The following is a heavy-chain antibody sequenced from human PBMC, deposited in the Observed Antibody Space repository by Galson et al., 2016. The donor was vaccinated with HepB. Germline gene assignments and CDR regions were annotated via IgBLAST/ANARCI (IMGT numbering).Heavy chain of an antibody. CDR3: AKSSGIWFGYFDS. Sequence: SLRLSCAASGFTFSSQAMTWVRQAPGKGLESVSCISGSGGGDTTTWYADSVRGRFAITRDDSKNTVYLQMNSLRADDTAGYYCAKSSGIWFGYFDSWGRGTLVTASS. CDR2: ISGSGGGDTTT. V-gene: IGHV3-23*01. D-gene: IGHD3-10*01. CDR1: GFTFSSQA. J-gene: IGHJ4*02.